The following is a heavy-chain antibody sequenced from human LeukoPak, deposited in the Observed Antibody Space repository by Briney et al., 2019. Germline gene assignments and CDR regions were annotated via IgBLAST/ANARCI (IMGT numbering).Heavy chain of an antibody. D-gene: IGHD5-12*01. V-gene: IGHV3-23*01. J-gene: IGHJ6*03. CDR2: ISGTGSNT. CDR3: ANRVAHMDV. CDR1: GFTFSRYA. Sequence: PGGSLRLSCAASGFTFSRYAITWVRQAPGKGLEWVSDISGTGSNTHYADSVKGRFTISRDNSKNTLYLQMNSLRDEDTAVYYCANRVAHMDVWGKGTTVIVSS.